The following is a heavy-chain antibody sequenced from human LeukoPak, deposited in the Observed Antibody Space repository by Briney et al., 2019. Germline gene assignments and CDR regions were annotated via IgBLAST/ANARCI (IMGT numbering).Heavy chain of an antibody. D-gene: IGHD6-13*01. CDR1: GFTFSDYY. CDR2: ISTSGSTI. Sequence: GGSLRLSCAASGFTFSDYYTSWIRQAPGKGLEWVSYISTSGSTIYYADSVKGRFTISRDNAKNSLYLQMNSMRAEDTAVYYCARAGSSWYGAFDIWGQGTMVTVSS. J-gene: IGHJ3*02. CDR3: ARAGSSWYGAFDI. V-gene: IGHV3-11*04.